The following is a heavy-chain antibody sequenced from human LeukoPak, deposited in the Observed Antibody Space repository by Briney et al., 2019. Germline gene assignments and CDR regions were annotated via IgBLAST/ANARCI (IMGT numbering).Heavy chain of an antibody. CDR3: ASLSYDFWSGYYPYYYYYMDV. J-gene: IGHJ6*03. D-gene: IGHD3-3*01. CDR1: GGSISSSNW. CDR2: IYHSGST. V-gene: IGHV4-4*02. Sequence: SETLSLTCAVSGGSISSSNWWSWVRQPPGKGLEWIGEIYHSGSTNYNPSLKSRVTISVDKSKNQFSLKLSSVTAADTAVYYCASLSYDFWSGYYPYYYYYMDVWGKGTTVTVSS.